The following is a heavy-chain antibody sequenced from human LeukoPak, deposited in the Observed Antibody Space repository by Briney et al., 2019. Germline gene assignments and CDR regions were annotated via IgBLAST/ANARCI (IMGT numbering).Heavy chain of an antibody. CDR1: GGSISSGSYY. Sequence: SQTLSLTCTVSGGSISSGSYYWSWIRQPAGKGLEWIGRIYTSGSTNYNPSLKSRVTISVDRSKNQFSLKLSSVTAADTAVYYCARGTTFTPGYWGQGTLVTVSS. V-gene: IGHV4-61*02. CDR2: IYTSGST. D-gene: IGHD1-1*01. J-gene: IGHJ4*02. CDR3: ARGTTFTPGY.